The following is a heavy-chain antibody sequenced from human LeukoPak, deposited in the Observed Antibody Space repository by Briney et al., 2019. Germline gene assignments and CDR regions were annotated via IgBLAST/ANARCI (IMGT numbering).Heavy chain of an antibody. CDR3: ARLGFGSGTNKALDI. D-gene: IGHD3-10*01. J-gene: IGHJ3*02. CDR2: IYFSGST. V-gene: IGHV4-59*01. CDR1: GASITRYY. Sequence: SETLSLTCTVSGASITRYYWGWIRQPPGKGLEWIGYIYFSGSTNYNPTLKSRVTISVDTSKNLYSLELRPVTPADTAVYYCARLGFGSGTNKALDIWGQGTMVTVSS.